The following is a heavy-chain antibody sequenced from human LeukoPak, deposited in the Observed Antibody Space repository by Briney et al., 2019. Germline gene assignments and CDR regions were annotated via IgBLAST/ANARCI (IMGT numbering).Heavy chain of an antibody. D-gene: IGHD3-16*01. CDR2: INPNSGGT. CDR3: ARLINGGRAFDI. CDR1: GYTFTGYY. Sequence: ASVKVSCKASGYTFTGYYMHWVRQAPGQGLEWMGWINPNSGGTKYAQKFQGRVTMAWDTSISTAYMELSSLTSDDTAVYYCARLINGGRAFDIWGQGTMVTVSS. J-gene: IGHJ3*02. V-gene: IGHV1-2*02.